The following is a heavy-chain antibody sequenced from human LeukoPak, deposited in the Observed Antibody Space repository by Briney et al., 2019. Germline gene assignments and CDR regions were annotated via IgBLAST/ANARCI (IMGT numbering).Heavy chain of an antibody. J-gene: IGHJ4*02. Sequence: GGSLRLSCAASGFGVSKNDMTWVRQAPGKGLEWVSVIHYGGATYYTDSVKGRFVISKDDSKNTLYLQMNNLRVEDTAAYYCAGTTVVFGSGTYPYWGQGTLVTVSS. CDR3: AGTTVVFGSGTYPY. D-gene: IGHD3-10*01. CDR1: GFGVSKND. V-gene: IGHV3-66*01. CDR2: IHYGGAT.